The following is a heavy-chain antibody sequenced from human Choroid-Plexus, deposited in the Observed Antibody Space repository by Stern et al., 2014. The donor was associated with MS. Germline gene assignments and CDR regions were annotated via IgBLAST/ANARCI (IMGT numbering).Heavy chain of an antibody. D-gene: IGHD2/OR15-2a*01. J-gene: IGHJ5*02. CDR1: GFTFGSCA. CDR2: VCYDVSNK. V-gene: IGHV3-30*18. Sequence: VQLVESGGGVVQPGRPLRLSCVASGFTFGSCAMHWVRQAPGKGLEWGAGVCYDVSNKNYSDSVKGRFTISRDNSQNTLYMQLSSLRPQDTAVYYCAKDRQYLTYFFDHWGQGSLVTVSS. CDR3: AKDRQYLTYFFDH.